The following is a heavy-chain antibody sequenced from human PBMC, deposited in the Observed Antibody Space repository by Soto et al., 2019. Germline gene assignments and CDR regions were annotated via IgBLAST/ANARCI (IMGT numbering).Heavy chain of an antibody. V-gene: IGHV3-30*18. J-gene: IGHJ6*02. CDR1: GFTFSSYG. Sequence: GGSLRLSCAASGFTFSSYGMHWVRQAPGKGLEWVAVISYDGSNKYYADSVKGRFTISRDNSKNTLYLQMNSLRAEDTAVYYCAKVETTVEYYYYYYGMDVWGQGTTVTVSS. CDR3: AKVETTVEYYYYYYGMDV. D-gene: IGHD4-17*01. CDR2: ISYDGSNK.